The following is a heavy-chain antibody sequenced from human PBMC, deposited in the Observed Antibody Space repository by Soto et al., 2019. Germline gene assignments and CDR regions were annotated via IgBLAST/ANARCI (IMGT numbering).Heavy chain of an antibody. CDR1: GGSISTVDYW. CDR3: ARGPSGDKVDS. Sequence: QVQLQVSGPGLVKPSQTLSLTCTVSGGSISTVDYWWSWIRQSPDMGLVWIGHIYDGGRTYNNPSLESRVTMSVDTSKSQLSLTLSSVSAADTAVYYCARGPSGDKVDSWGQGTLVTVSS. V-gene: IGHV4-30-4*01. J-gene: IGHJ4*02. D-gene: IGHD7-27*01. CDR2: IYDGGRT.